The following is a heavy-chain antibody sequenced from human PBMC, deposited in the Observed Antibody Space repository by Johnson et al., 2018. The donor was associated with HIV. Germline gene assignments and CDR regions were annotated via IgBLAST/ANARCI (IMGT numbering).Heavy chain of an antibody. V-gene: IGHV3-9*01. Sequence: EVQLVESGGGLVQPGRSLRLSCAASGFTFDDYAMHWVRQAPGKGLEWVSGISWNSGSIGYADSVKGRFTISRDNAKNYLYLQMNSLRAEDTALYYCAKDTDEGVVITIGDAFDIWGQGTMVTVSS. CDR2: ISWNSGSI. D-gene: IGHD3-22*01. CDR3: AKDTDEGVVITIGDAFDI. CDR1: GFTFDDYA. J-gene: IGHJ3*02.